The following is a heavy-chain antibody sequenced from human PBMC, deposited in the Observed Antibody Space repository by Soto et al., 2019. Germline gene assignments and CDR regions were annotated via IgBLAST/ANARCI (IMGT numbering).Heavy chain of an antibody. CDR2: ISHSGNA. D-gene: IGHD3-3*01. Sequence: SETLSLTCAGSGDSINSSHWWNWVRQPPGKGLEWIGQISHSGNANYNPSLTSRVTISVDKSKNHFSLKLTSVTAADTAVYYCAARPFWSGPWTARRLDYWGQGTLVTVSS. CDR3: AARPFWSGPWTARRLDY. CDR1: GDSINSSHW. V-gene: IGHV4-4*02. J-gene: IGHJ4*02.